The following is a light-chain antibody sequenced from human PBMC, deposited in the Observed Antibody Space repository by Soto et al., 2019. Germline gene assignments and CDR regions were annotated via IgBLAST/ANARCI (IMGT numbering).Light chain of an antibody. V-gene: IGKV3-20*01. Sequence: TQSPGTLSLSPGERATLSCRASQSVSSNYLAWYQQKPGQAPRLLIYDASSRPTGIPDRFSGSGSGTDFTLTISRLEPEDFAVYYCQRYGNSPITFGQGTRLEIK. CDR1: QSVSSNY. J-gene: IGKJ5*01. CDR3: QRYGNSPIT. CDR2: DAS.